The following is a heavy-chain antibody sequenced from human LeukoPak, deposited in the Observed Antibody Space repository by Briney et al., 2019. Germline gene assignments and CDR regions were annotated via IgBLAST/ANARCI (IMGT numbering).Heavy chain of an antibody. J-gene: IGHJ3*02. CDR2: ISSSSSYT. V-gene: IGHV3-11*05. CDR3: ARGDGAYCGGDCVKGAFDI. D-gene: IGHD2-21*02. Sequence: GGSLRLSCAASGFTFSDYYMSWIRQAPGKGLEGVSYISSSSSYTNYADSVKGRFTISRDNAKNSLYLPMNSLRAEDTAVYYCARGDGAYCGGDCVKGAFDIWGQGTMVTVSS. CDR1: GFTFSDYY.